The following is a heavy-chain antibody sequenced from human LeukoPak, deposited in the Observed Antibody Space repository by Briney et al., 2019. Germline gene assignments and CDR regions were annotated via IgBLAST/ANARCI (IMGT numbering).Heavy chain of an antibody. CDR2: INWNGGST. Sequence: GGSLRLSCSASGFTFDDYGMSWVRQAPGKGLEWVSGINWNGGSTGYADSVKGRFTISRDNSKNTLYLQMNSLRVEDTAVYYCAKVAKYYYGSETYYFFEHWGQGTPVTASS. V-gene: IGHV3-20*04. J-gene: IGHJ4*02. CDR3: AKVAKYYYGSETYYFFEH. D-gene: IGHD3-10*01. CDR1: GFTFDDYG.